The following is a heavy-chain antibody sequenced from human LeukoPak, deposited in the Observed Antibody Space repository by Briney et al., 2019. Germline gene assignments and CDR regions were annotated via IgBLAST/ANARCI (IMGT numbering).Heavy chain of an antibody. CDR1: GLSFSSFA. CDR3: ARDGDTSGYTD. J-gene: IGHJ4*02. V-gene: IGHV3-7*01. CDR2: IKQDGSEK. D-gene: IGHD3-22*01. Sequence: GGSLRLSCAASGLSFSSFAMSWVRQGPARGLEWVANIKQDGSEKYYVDSVKGRFTISRDNAKNSLYLQMNSLRADDTAVYYCARDGDTSGYTDWGQGTLVTVSS.